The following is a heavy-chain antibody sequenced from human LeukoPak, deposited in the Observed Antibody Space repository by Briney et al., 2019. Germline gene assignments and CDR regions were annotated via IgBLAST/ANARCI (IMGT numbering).Heavy chain of an antibody. J-gene: IGHJ4*02. V-gene: IGHV4-59*01. D-gene: IGHD6-19*01. CDR3: ARAGSGWSDFDY. CDR2: IYYSGST. Sequence: SETLSLTCTVSGGSISTYYWNWIRQSPGKGLEWIGYIYYSGSTNYNPSLKSRVTISVDTSKNQFSLKLSSVTAADTAVYYCARAGSGWSDFDYWGQGTLVTVSS. CDR1: GGSISTYY.